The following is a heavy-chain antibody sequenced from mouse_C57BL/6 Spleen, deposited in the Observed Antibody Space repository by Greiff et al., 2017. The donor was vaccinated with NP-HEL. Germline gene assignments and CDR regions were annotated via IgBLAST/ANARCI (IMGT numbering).Heavy chain of an antibody. J-gene: IGHJ4*01. D-gene: IGHD1-1*01. CDR2: IDPSDSET. CDR3: ALYGSSLYYAMDY. V-gene: IGHV1-52*01. CDR1: GYTFTSYW. Sequence: VQLQQPGAELVRPGSSVKLSCKASGYTFTSYWMHWVKQRPIQGLEWIGNIDPSDSETHYNQKFKDKATLTVDKSSSTAYMQLSSLTSEDSAVYYCALYGSSLYYAMDYWGQGTSVTVSS.